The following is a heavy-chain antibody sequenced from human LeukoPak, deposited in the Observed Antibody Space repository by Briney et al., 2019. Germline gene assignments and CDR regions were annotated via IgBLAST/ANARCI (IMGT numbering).Heavy chain of an antibody. J-gene: IGHJ4*02. CDR1: GGSISSSNW. CDR2: IYHSGST. Sequence: SETLSLTCTVSGGSISSSNWWSWVRQPPGKGLEWIGEIYHSGSTNYNPSLKSRVTISVDKSKNQFSLKLSSVTAADTAVYYCARVLATQLYYSDYWGQGTLVTVSS. CDR3: ARVLATQLYYSDY. V-gene: IGHV4-4*02. D-gene: IGHD3-3*02.